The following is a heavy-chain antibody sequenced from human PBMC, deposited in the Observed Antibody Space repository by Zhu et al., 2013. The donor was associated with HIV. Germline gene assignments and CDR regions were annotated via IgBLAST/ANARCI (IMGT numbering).Heavy chain of an antibody. CDR1: GYTFTRYG. V-gene: IGHV1-18*01. CDR2: VSGYNGLT. D-gene: IGHD3-22*01. CDR3: ARDLYYTSSSYLSSHYDF. Sequence: QVQLVQSGAEVKKPGASVKVSCKAYGYTFTRYGISWVRQAPGQGLEWMGWVSGYNGLTNYAQKVQGRVTMTTDTSTTTAYMELRSLRFDDTAVYFCARDLYYTSSSYLSSHYDFWGQGTLVTVSS. J-gene: IGHJ4*02.